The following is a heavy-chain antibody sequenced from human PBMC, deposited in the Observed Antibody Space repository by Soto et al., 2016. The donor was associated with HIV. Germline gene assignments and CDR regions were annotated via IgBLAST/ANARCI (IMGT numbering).Heavy chain of an antibody. CDR3: ARAKDYYGSGSYYNSHYYYYYMDV. CDR1: GGTFSSYA. J-gene: IGHJ6*03. V-gene: IGHV1-69*01. CDR2: IIPIFGTA. Sequence: QVQLVQSGAEVKKPGSSVKVSCKASGGTFSSYAISWVRQAPGQGLEWMGGIIPIFGTANYAQKFQGRVTITADESTSTAYVELSSLRSEDTAVYYCARAKDYYGSGSYYNSHYYYYYMDVWGKGTTVTVSS. D-gene: IGHD3-10*01.